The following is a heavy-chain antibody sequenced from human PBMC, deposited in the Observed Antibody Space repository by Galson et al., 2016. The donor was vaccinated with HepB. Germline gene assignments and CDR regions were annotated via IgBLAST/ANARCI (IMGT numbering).Heavy chain of an antibody. CDR1: GGSISSGGFH. CDR2: IYYSGNT. V-gene: IGHV4-31*03. J-gene: IGHJ4*02. Sequence: TLSLTCSVSGGSISSGGFHWSWIRQHPGKGLEWIGYIYYSGNTYYKSSLRGRLTMSVDTSKNQFSLKLSSVTAADTAVYYCARGEFCRGGNCYSDAYFDYWGQGVLVTVSS. CDR3: ARGEFCRGGNCYSDAYFDY. D-gene: IGHD2-15*01.